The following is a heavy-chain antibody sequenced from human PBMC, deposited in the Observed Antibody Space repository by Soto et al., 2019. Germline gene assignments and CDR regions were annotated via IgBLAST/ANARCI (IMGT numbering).Heavy chain of an antibody. J-gene: IGHJ4*02. Sequence: EVQLLESGGGLVQPGGSLRLSCVASRFDFSSYEMSWVRQAAGKGLEWVSRVSLTGDRTNYAGSVKGRFTVSRDNSMNTLYLQMNSLRAEDTAIYYCAKGKANTVFGVNTLFDYWGQGTLVTVSS. D-gene: IGHD3-3*01. V-gene: IGHV3-23*01. CDR1: RFDFSSYE. CDR3: AKGKANTVFGVNTLFDY. CDR2: VSLTGDRT.